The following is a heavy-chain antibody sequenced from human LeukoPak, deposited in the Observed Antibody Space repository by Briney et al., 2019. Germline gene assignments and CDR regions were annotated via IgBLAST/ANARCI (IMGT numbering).Heavy chain of an antibody. CDR1: GYTFTGYY. J-gene: IGHJ4*02. CDR3: ARVADYDFWSGPTYYFDY. V-gene: IGHV1-2*02. Sequence: ASVKVSCKASGYTFTGYYMHWVRQAPGQGLEWMGWINPNSGGTNYAQKFQGRVTMTRDTSISTAYMELSRLRSDDPAVYYCARVADYDFWSGPTYYFDYWGQGTLVTVSS. D-gene: IGHD3-3*01. CDR2: INPNSGGT.